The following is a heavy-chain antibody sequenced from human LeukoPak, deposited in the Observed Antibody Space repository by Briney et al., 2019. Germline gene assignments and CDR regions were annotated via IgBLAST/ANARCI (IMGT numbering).Heavy chain of an antibody. J-gene: IGHJ4*02. Sequence: GGSLRLSCAASGFTFSSYWMSWVRQAPGKGLEWVANIKQDGSEKYYVDSVKGRFIISRDNAKNSLYLQMNSLRAEDTAVYYCARDAGGYALYGDYWGQGTLVTVSS. D-gene: IGHD2-2*01. CDR3: ARDAGGYALYGDY. CDR1: GFTFSSYW. CDR2: IKQDGSEK. V-gene: IGHV3-7*01.